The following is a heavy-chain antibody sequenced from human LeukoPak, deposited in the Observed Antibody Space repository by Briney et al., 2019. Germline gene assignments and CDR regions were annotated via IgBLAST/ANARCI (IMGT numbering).Heavy chain of an antibody. Sequence: SETLSLTCTVSGASISSSDYYWGWLRQPPGKGLEWIGSIYYSGSTYYNPSLKSRVTISVDTSKNQFSLKLSSVTAADTAVYYCARQPHYYDSSGYHDYWGQGTLGTVSS. CDR1: GASISSSDYY. J-gene: IGHJ4*02. CDR2: IYYSGST. D-gene: IGHD3-22*01. V-gene: IGHV4-39*07. CDR3: ARQPHYYDSSGYHDY.